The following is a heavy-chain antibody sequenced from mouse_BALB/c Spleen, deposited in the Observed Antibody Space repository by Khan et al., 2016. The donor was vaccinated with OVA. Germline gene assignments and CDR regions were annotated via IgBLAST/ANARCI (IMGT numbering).Heavy chain of an antibody. CDR2: INPSTDYT. V-gene: IGHV1-7*01. D-gene: IGHD1-1*01. Sequence: QVQLKQSGAELAKPGASVKMSCKASGYTFTNYWMHWVKQRPGQGLEWIGYINPSTDYTEYNQKFKDKASLTADKSSSTAYMQLTSLTSEDSALYYCVNHGSSSAWFTYWGQGTVVTVSA. J-gene: IGHJ3*01. CDR1: GYTFTNYW. CDR3: VNHGSSSAWFTY.